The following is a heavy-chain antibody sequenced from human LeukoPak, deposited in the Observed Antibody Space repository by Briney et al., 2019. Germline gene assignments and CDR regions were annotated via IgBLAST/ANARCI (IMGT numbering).Heavy chain of an antibody. J-gene: IGHJ5*02. D-gene: IGHD3-10*01. V-gene: IGHV3-53*05. CDR2: IYDDGGT. CDR3: VRDRAGRQSWVEFDL. CDR1: GFTVSSTL. Sequence: PGGSLRLSCIVSGFTVSSTLMDWVRQAPGKGLEWVSVIYDDGGTVYADSVKGRFTISRDTSKNMVYLQMNSLRPEDSAVYYCVRDRAGRQSWVEFDLWGQGTLVTVSS.